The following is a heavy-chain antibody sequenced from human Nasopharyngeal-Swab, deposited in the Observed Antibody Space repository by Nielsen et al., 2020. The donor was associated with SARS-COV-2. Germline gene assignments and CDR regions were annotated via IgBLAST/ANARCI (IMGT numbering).Heavy chain of an antibody. CDR2: IYSGGST. Sequence: GGSLRLSCAASGFTFSDYYMSWVRQAPGKGLEWVSVIYSGGSTYYADSVKGRFTISRHNSKNTLYLQMNSLRAEDTAVYYCARDIGYSLLYGMDVWGQGTTVTVSS. CDR3: ARDIGYSLLYGMDV. V-gene: IGHV3-53*04. J-gene: IGHJ6*02. CDR1: GFTFSDYY. D-gene: IGHD5-18*01.